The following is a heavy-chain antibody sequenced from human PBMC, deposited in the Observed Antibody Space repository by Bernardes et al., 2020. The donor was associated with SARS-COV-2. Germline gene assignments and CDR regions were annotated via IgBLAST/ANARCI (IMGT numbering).Heavy chain of an antibody. J-gene: IGHJ4*02. CDR3: AAAVTSGFDF. CDR2: INDSGGP. CDR1: GDSIRSHFYH. V-gene: IGHV4-39*01. Sequence: SETLSLTCTVSGDSIRSHFYHWNWIRQTPDKGLEWIGTINDSGGPYYTPSLKSRVSISVDTSKNQFSLNLSSVTAGDTAIYFCAAAVTSGFDFWGQGIQVAVSS. D-gene: IGHD4-17*01.